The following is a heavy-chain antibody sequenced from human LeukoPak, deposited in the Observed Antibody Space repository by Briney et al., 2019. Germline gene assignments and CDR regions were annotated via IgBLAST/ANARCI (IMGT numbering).Heavy chain of an antibody. Sequence: SETLSLTCAVYGGSFSGYYWSWIRQPPGKGLEWIGEINHSGSTNYNPSLKSRVTISVDTSKNQFSLKLSSVTAADTAVYYCASGWRADAFDIWGQGTVVTVSS. V-gene: IGHV4-34*01. CDR2: INHSGST. CDR3: ASGWRADAFDI. J-gene: IGHJ3*02. CDR1: GGSFSGYY.